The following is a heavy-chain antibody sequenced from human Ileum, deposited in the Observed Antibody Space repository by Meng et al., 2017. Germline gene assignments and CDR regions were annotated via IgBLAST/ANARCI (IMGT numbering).Heavy chain of an antibody. CDR3: ARDEWELGYFDY. V-gene: IGHV3-21*01. D-gene: IGHD1-26*01. CDR2: ISSSSSYI. J-gene: IGHJ4*02. Sequence: GESLKISCAASGFTFSSYSMNWVRQAPGKGLEWVSSISSSSSYIYYADSMKGRFTISRDNAKNSLYLQMNSLRAEDTAVYYCARDEWELGYFDYWGQGTLVTVSS. CDR1: GFTFSSYS.